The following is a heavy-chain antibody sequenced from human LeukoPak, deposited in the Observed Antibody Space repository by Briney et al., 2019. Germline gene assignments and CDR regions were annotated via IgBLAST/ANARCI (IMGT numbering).Heavy chain of an antibody. Sequence: GASVKVSCKASGYTFTSYGITWVRQAPGQGLEWMGWISAYDGSTNYAQKLQGRVTMTTDTSTSTAYMELRSLRSDDTAVYYCARSGDRLSANWFDPWGQGTLVTVSS. V-gene: IGHV1-18*01. CDR2: ISAYDGST. CDR1: GYTFTSYG. D-gene: IGHD2-15*01. CDR3: ARSGDRLSANWFDP. J-gene: IGHJ5*02.